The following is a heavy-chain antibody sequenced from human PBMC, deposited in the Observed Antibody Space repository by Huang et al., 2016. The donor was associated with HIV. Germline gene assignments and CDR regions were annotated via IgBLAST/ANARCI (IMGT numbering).Heavy chain of an antibody. D-gene: IGHD4-4*01. CDR1: GGPFRSYS. CDR2: IMPVLDSP. CDR3: ARGSLEYSVSSSLDY. V-gene: IGHV1-69*13. J-gene: IGHJ4*02. Sequence: QVQLLQSGAEVKKPGSSVKVSCKASGGPFRSYSIAWVRQAPGQGLEWMESIMPVLDSPNYAQKLQGRVRVTADESTSTVYMELRDLRPDDTAVYFCARGSLEYSVSSSLDYWGQGTHVTVSS.